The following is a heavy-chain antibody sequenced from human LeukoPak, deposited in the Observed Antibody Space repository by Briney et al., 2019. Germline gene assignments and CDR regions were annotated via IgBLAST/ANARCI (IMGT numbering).Heavy chain of an antibody. V-gene: IGHV4-59*01. CDR3: ARGRGDSRGTSFDY. CDR1: GGSISTYY. J-gene: IGHJ4*02. D-gene: IGHD3-22*01. CDR2: IYYTGTT. Sequence: PSETLSLTCTVSGGSISTYYWSWIRQPPGKGLEWIAYIYYTGTTTYNPSLKSRVTTSIDTSRNQFSLNLNSVTAADTAVYYCARGRGDSRGTSFDYWGQGTLVTVSS.